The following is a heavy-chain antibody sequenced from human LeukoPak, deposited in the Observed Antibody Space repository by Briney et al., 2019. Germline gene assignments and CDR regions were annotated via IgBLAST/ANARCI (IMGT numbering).Heavy chain of an antibody. CDR2: IKEDGSEK. Sequence: GGSLRLSCAASGFTFSNYWMTWVRQAPGKGLEWVANIKEDGSEKHYVDSVKGRFTISRDNAKNSLYLQMDILRADDTAVYYCARPILSGWYEDDYWGQGTLVTVSS. V-gene: IGHV3-7*01. CDR1: GFTFSNYW. D-gene: IGHD6-19*01. J-gene: IGHJ4*02. CDR3: ARPILSGWYEDDY.